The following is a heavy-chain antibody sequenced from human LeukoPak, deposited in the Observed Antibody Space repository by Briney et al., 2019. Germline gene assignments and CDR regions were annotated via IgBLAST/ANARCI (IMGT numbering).Heavy chain of an antibody. J-gene: IGHJ3*02. Sequence: GGSLRLSCAASGFTFGTSWMSWVRQAPGKGLEWLANIYVDGIEKYYVDPVKGRFTISRDNAKNSLYLQTDSLRVEDTAVYYCARTVVEVRAASDVFDIWGQGTMVTVSS. D-gene: IGHD2-2*01. CDR2: IYVDGIEK. V-gene: IGHV3-7*01. CDR3: ARTVVEVRAASDVFDI. CDR1: GFTFGTSW.